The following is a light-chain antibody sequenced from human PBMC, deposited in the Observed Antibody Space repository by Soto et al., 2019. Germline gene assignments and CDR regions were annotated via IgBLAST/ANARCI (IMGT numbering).Light chain of an antibody. CDR3: SSYAGSNNFV. CDR1: SSDVGDYNF. J-gene: IGLJ2*01. CDR2: EVS. Sequence: QSALTQPPCASGSPGQSVTISCTGTSSDVGDYNFVSWYQQHPGKAPKLMIYEVSKRPSGVPDRFSGSKSGNTASLTVSGLQAEDEADYFCSSYAGSNNFVFGGGTKLTVL. V-gene: IGLV2-8*01.